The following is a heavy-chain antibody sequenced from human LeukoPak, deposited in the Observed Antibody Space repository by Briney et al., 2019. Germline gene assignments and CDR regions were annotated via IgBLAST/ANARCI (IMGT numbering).Heavy chain of an antibody. V-gene: IGHV1-69*06. J-gene: IGHJ6*03. Sequence: SVKVSCKASGGTFSSYAISWVRQAPGQGLEWMGGIIPIFGTANYAQKFQGRVTITADKSTSTAYMELSSLRSEDTAVYYCARGSIAARPGTIYYYYYMDVWGKGTTVTVSS. CDR1: GGTFSSYA. D-gene: IGHD6-6*01. CDR3: ARGSIAARPGTIYYYYYMDV. CDR2: IIPIFGTA.